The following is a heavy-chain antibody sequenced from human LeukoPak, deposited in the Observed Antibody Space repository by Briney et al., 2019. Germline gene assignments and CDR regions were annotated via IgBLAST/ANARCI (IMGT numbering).Heavy chain of an antibody. D-gene: IGHD3-16*01. J-gene: IGHJ4*02. CDR2: ISGSDDST. CDR3: TKAKYYHFDY. V-gene: IGHV3-23*01. CDR1: GFTFSSYG. Sequence: GGSLRLSCVASGFTFSSYGMSWVRQAPGEGPEWVSAISGSDDSTYYADSVRGRFTISRDVSKNTLFLQMNSLRAEDTALYYCTKAKYYHFDYWGQGTLVTVSS.